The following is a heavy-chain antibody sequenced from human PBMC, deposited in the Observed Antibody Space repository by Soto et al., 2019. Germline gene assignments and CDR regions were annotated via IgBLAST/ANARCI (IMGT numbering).Heavy chain of an antibody. V-gene: IGHV3-73*02. J-gene: IGHJ2*01. CDR1: GFAFGDSA. CDR2: IRSRGNNYAT. Sequence: EVQLVESGGGLVQPGGSLTLSCAASGFAFGDSAIHWVRQAPGEGLAWIGRIRSRGNNYATAYGESVKGRFTLSRDESRNTAYLQMNSLRTEDTAVYYFTRHQKSRNSYFDLWGRGTPVTVAS. CDR3: TRHQKSRNSYFDL.